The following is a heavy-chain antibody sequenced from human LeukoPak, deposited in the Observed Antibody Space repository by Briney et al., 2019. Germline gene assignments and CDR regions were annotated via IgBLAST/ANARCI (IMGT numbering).Heavy chain of an antibody. D-gene: IGHD6-13*01. V-gene: IGHV1-69*04. J-gene: IGHJ6*02. CDR1: GYTFTSYG. CDR3: ARGEAAYYYYGMDV. Sequence: SVKVSCKASGYTFTSYGISWVRQAPGQGLEWMGRIIPILGIANYAQKFQGRVTITADKSTSTAYMELSSLRSEDTAVYYCARGEAAYYYYGMDVWGQGTTVTVSS. CDR2: IIPILGIA.